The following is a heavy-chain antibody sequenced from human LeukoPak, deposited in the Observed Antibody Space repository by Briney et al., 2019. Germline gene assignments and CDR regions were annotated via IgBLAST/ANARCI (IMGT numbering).Heavy chain of an antibody. CDR2: ISGSGGST. D-gene: IGHD3-22*01. V-gene: IGHV3-23*01. J-gene: IGHJ4*02. CDR1: GFTFSSYA. Sequence: GGPLRLSCAASGFTFSSYAMSWVRQAPGKGLEWVSAISGSGGSTYYADSVKGRFTISRDNSKNTLYLQMNSLRAEDTAVYYCAKDGYYYDSSGYYFSSGNDYWGQGTLVTVSS. CDR3: AKDGYYYDSSGYYFSSGNDY.